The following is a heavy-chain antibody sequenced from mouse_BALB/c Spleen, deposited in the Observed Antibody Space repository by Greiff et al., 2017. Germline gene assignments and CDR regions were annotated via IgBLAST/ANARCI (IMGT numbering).Heavy chain of an antibody. CDR1: GYTFTSYV. CDR3: ARYYYGSSYVGAMDY. CDR2: INPYNDGT. J-gene: IGHJ4*01. D-gene: IGHD1-1*01. Sequence: LVESGPELVKPGASVKMSCKASGYTFTSYVMHWVKQKPGQGLEWIGYINPYNDGTKYNEKFKGKATLTSDKSSSTAYMELSSLTSEDSAVYYCARYYYGSSYVGAMDYWGQGTSVTVSS. V-gene: IGHV1-14*01.